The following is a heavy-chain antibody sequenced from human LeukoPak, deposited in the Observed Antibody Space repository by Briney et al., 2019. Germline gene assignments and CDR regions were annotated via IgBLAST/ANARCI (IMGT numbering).Heavy chain of an antibody. CDR3: ASLPPYYYDSSGYYG. D-gene: IGHD3-22*01. CDR1: GFTFSSYG. J-gene: IGHJ1*01. Sequence: GGSLRLSCAASGFTFSSYGMHWVRQAPGKGLEWVAVISYDGSNKYYADSVKGRFTISRDNAKNSLYLQMNSLRAEDTAVYYCASLPPYYYDSSGYYGWGQGTLVTVSS. CDR2: ISYDGSNK. V-gene: IGHV3-30*03.